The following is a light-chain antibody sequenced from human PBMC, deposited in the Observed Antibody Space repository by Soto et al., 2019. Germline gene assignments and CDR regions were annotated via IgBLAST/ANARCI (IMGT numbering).Light chain of an antibody. CDR2: DVN. CDR3: CSYAGSYTLV. V-gene: IGLV2-11*01. CDR1: SSDVGGYNY. Sequence: QSVLTQPRSVSGSPGQSVTISCTGTSSDVGGYNYVSWYQQLPGKAPKLMIYDVNKRPSGVPDRFSGSKSGNTASLTISGLQAEDEADYYCCSYAGSYTLVFGGGTKLTVL. J-gene: IGLJ3*02.